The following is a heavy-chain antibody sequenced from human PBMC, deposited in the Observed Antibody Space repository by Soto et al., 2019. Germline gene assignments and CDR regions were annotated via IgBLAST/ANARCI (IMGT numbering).Heavy chain of an antibody. D-gene: IGHD5-12*01. J-gene: IGHJ4*02. V-gene: IGHV3-30*18. CDR1: GFSFNRYG. CDR2: ISYDGSDK. Sequence: QVQLVESGGGVVQPGRSLSLSCAASGFSFNRYGMHWVRQAPGKGLDWVAVISYDGSDKYYADSVKGRFTISRDNSKNTLDLHMGSLKSEDTAVYYCAKDPRWRVPTITSPYFDYWGQGPLVTVSS. CDR3: AKDPRWRVPTITSPYFDY.